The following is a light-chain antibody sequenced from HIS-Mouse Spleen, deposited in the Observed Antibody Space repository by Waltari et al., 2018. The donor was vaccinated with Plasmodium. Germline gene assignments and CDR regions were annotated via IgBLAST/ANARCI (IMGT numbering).Light chain of an antibody. CDR2: AAS. CDR3: EQSYSTPPT. V-gene: IGKV1-39*01. Sequence: DIQMTQSPSSLSASVGDRVTITCRASRSISSYLNWYQQNPGKAPKLLNYAASSLQSGVPSRFSGSGSGTDVTLTISSLQPEDFATYYCEQSYSTPPTFGGGTKVAIK. J-gene: IGKJ4*02. CDR1: RSISSY.